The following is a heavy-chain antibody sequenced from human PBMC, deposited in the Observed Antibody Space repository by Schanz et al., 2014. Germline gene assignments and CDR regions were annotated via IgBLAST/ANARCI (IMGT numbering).Heavy chain of an antibody. V-gene: IGHV3-30*02. CDR1: GFAFRNYG. CDR3: ARRRWDTPYVGYYFDS. CDR2: IEYDEKNE. Sequence: QVQLVESGGGVVQPGGSLRLSCAASGFAFRNYGMHWARQAPGKGPEWVAFIEYDEKNEYYADSVKGRFSISRDNAKNSVYLQMHSLRPDDTAVYYCARRRWDTPYVGYYFDSWGQGTLVTVSS. J-gene: IGHJ4*02. D-gene: IGHD1-26*01.